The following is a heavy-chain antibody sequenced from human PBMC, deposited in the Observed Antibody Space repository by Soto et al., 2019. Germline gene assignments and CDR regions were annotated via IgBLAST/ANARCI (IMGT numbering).Heavy chain of an antibody. CDR3: ARTTYYYDSSGYYYVSSWFDP. CDR1: GGSISSSSYY. CDR2: IYYSGST. V-gene: IGHV4-39*01. D-gene: IGHD3-22*01. Sequence: PSETLSLTCTVSGGSISSSSYYWGWIRQPPGKGLEWIGSIYYSGSTYYNPSLKSRVTISVDTSKNQFSLKLSSVTAADTAVYYCARTTYYYDSSGYYYVSSWFDPWGQGTLVTVSS. J-gene: IGHJ5*02.